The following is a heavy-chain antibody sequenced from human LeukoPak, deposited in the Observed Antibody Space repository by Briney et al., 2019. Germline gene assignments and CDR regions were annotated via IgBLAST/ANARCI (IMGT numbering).Heavy chain of an antibody. Sequence: SETLSLTCTVFGGSISSSSYYWGWIRQPPGKGLEWIGSIYYSGSTYYNPSLKSRVTISVDTSKNQFSLKLSSVTAADTAVYYRARDHDYGGTLSFWFDIWGQGTMVTVSS. CDR1: GGSISSSSYY. CDR2: IYYSGST. V-gene: IGHV4-39*07. D-gene: IGHD4-23*01. CDR3: ARDHDYGGTLSFWFDI. J-gene: IGHJ3*02.